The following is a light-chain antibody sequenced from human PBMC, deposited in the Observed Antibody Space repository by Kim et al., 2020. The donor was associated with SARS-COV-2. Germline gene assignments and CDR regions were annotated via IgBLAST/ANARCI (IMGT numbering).Light chain of an antibody. CDR2: DAS. CDR1: QSVTTY. J-gene: IGKJ5*01. Sequence: LSPGERGTLSCRASQSVTTYLAWYQQKPGQAPRLLIYDASSRGTTIPDRFSGSGSGTEFTLTISRLEPEDFAVYFCQQYGTYPITFGQGTRLEIK. V-gene: IGKV3-20*01. CDR3: QQYGTYPIT.